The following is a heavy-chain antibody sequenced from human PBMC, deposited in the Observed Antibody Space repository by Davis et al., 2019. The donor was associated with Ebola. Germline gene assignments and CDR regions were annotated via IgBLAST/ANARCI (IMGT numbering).Heavy chain of an antibody. V-gene: IGHV1-8*01. D-gene: IGHD4-17*01. CDR3: ARHINYGDYGSGWFDP. J-gene: IGHJ5*02. CDR1: GSTFTASD. CDR2: MNPDSGNT. Sequence: AASVKVSCKASGSTFTASDINWVRQATGQGFEWMGWMNPDSGNTGYAQKFQGRITMTRNTSISTAYLEVRSLRSEDTAVYFCARHINYGDYGSGWFDPWGQGTLVSVSS.